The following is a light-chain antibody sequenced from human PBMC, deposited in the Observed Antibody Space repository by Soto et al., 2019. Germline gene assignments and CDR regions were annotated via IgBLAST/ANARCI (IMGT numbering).Light chain of an antibody. CDR3: SSYTSSTTGVV. V-gene: IGLV2-14*03. J-gene: IGLJ2*01. CDR2: DVS. CDR1: SSDVGGYNY. Sequence: QSALTQPASVSGSPGQSITISCTGTSSDVGGYNYVSWYQQHPDKAPKLIIYDVSNRPSGVSNRFSGSKSGNTASLTISGLQAEDDADYYCSSYTSSTTGVVFGGGTKLTVL.